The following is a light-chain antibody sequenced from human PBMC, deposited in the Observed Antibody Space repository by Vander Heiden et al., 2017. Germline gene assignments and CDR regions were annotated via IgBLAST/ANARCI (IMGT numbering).Light chain of an antibody. V-gene: IGLV2-14*01. J-gene: IGLJ2*01. Sequence: QSALTQPASVSGSPGQSITIPCTGTSSDVGGNKYVSWYQQPPGKAPKLMIYEVSNRPSGVSNRFSGSKSGNTASLTISGLQAEDEADYYCSSFTSSSTVLFGGGTKLTVL. CDR1: SSDVGGNKY. CDR3: SSFTSSSTVL. CDR2: EVS.